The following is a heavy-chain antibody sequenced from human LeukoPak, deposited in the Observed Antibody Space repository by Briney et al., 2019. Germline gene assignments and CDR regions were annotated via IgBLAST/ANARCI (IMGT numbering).Heavy chain of an antibody. D-gene: IGHD5-24*01. J-gene: IGHJ4*02. Sequence: QTGGSLRLSCVASGFTFNNYAMHWVRQAPGKGLEWVSGTIWNGGSLGYADSVKGRFTITRDNAKNSLYLQMNSLTTEDTAFYFCTRGSEMATEKMDYWGQGTLVTVSS. CDR3: TRGSEMATEKMDY. CDR2: TIWNGGSL. CDR1: GFTFNNYA. V-gene: IGHV3-9*01.